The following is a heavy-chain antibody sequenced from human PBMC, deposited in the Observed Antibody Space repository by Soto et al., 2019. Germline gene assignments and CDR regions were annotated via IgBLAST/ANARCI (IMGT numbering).Heavy chain of an antibody. Sequence: QVQPVQSGAEVEKPGASVKVSCKTSGYTFTDHYIHWVRQAPGEGLEWIGWINSNSGGTNYAQNFRGWVTMTRDTSIRTAYMQLSRLRSADTAVYYCARGVGTSWFDPWGQGSLVIVSS. CDR2: INSNSGGT. J-gene: IGHJ5*02. V-gene: IGHV1-2*04. D-gene: IGHD2-2*01. CDR1: GYTFTDHY. CDR3: ARGVGTSWFDP.